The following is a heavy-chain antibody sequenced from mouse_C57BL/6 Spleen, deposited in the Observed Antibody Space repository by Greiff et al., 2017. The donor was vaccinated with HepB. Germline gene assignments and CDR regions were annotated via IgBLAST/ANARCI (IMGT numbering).Heavy chain of an antibody. CDR1: GYTFTSYW. CDR2: IDPSDSYT. V-gene: IGHV1-50*01. CDR3: ARSGTENWYFDV. Sequence: VQLQQPGAELVKPGASVKLSCKASGYTFTSYWMQWVKQRPGQGLEWIGEIDPSDSYTNYNQKFKGKATLTVDTSSSTAYMQLSSLTSEDSAVYYCARSGTENWYFDVWGTGTTVTVSS. J-gene: IGHJ1*03. D-gene: IGHD4-1*01.